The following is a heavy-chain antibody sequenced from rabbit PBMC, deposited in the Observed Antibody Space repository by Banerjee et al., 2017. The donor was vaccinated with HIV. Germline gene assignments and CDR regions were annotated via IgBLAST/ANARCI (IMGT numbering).Heavy chain of an antibody. CDR2: INTGSGGT. Sequence: QSLEESGGDLVKPGASLTLTCTASGFSFSSSYYMCWVRQAPGKGLEWIGCINTGSGGTYYASWAKGRFTISKTSSTTVTLQMTSLTAADTATYFCARGGTYGGDGYWDLWGSGTLVTVS. V-gene: IGHV1S40*01. CDR3: ARGGTYGGDGYWDL. J-gene: IGHJ4*01. D-gene: IGHD8-1*01. CDR1: GFSFSSSYY.